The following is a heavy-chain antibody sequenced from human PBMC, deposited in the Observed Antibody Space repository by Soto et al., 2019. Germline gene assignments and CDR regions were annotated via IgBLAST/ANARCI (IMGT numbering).Heavy chain of an antibody. V-gene: IGHV3-23*01. J-gene: IGHJ4*02. D-gene: IGHD3-3*01. CDR3: ARWSYLDY. Sequence: GGSLRLSCAASGFSFGSYALSWVRQAPGQGLEWVSTISGSDGKTFYADSVKGRFSISRDTSQSTLYLQMNSLRADDTAMYYCARWSYLDYWGQGTRVTVSS. CDR2: ISGSDGKT. CDR1: GFSFGSYA.